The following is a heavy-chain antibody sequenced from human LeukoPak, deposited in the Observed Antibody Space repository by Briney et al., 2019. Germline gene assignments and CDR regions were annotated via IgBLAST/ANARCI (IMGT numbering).Heavy chain of an antibody. V-gene: IGHV4-38-2*01. CDR3: ARVSSTSCLDY. CDR1: GYSISSGYY. D-gene: IGHD2-2*01. CDR2: IYHSGST. Sequence: SETLSLTCAVSGYSISSGYYWGWIRQPPGKGLEWIGSIYHSGSTYYNPSLKSRVTISVDTSKNQFSLKPSSVTAADTAVYYCARVSSTSCLDYWGQGTLVTVSS. J-gene: IGHJ4*02.